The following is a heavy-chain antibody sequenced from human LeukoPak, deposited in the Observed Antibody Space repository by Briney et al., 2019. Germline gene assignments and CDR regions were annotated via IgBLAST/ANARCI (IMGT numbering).Heavy chain of an antibody. CDR2: IKQDGSEK. CDR3: AYCSSTSCYGGGDYYFDY. V-gene: IGHV3-7*01. J-gene: IGHJ4*02. D-gene: IGHD2-2*01. Sequence: GGSLRLSCAASGFTFSSYWMSWVRQAPGKGLERVANIKQDGSEKYYVDSVKGRFTISRDNAKNSLYLQMNSLRAEDTAVYYCAYCSSTSCYGGGDYYFDYWGQGTLVTVSS. CDR1: GFTFSSYW.